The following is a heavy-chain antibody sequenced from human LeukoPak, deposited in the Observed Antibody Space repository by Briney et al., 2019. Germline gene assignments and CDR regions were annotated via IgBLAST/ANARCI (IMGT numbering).Heavy chain of an antibody. CDR1: GFTFSDYY. Sequence: GGSLRLSCAASGFTFSDYYMSWIRLAPGKGLEWVSYISSRSNTIYYADSVKGRFTISRDNAKNSLYLHMNSLRSEDTAVYYCARWGRTYNILTGYSYWGQGTLVTVSS. J-gene: IGHJ4*02. V-gene: IGHV3-11*01. D-gene: IGHD3-9*01. CDR2: ISSRSNTI. CDR3: ARWGRTYNILTGYSY.